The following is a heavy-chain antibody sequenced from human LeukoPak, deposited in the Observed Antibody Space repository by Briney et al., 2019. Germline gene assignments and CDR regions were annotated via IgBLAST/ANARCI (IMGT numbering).Heavy chain of an antibody. CDR1: GGSISSSSYY. V-gene: IGHV4-39*01. D-gene: IGHD1-26*01. CDR2: IYYSGST. CDR3: ARYSGSYYGWFDP. Sequence: SSETLSLTCTVSGGSISSSSYYWGWIRQPPGKGLEWIGSIYYSGSTYYNPSLKSRVTISVDTSKNQFSLKLSSVTAADTAVYYCARYSGSYYGWFDPWGQGTLVTVSA. J-gene: IGHJ5*02.